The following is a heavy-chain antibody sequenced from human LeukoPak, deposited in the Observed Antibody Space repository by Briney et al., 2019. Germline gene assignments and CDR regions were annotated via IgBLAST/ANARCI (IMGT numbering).Heavy chain of an antibody. CDR2: FYYTGDT. Sequence: SPSETLSLTCTVSGGSISGYYWSWIRLPPGKGLEWIGYFYYTGDTNYNPSLKSRVTISLDSSKNQFSLRLSSVTAADTAVYYCARGPYGRSWSFDYWGQGTLVTVSS. J-gene: IGHJ4*01. D-gene: IGHD6-13*01. CDR1: GGSISGYY. CDR3: ARGPYGRSWSFDY. V-gene: IGHV4-59*01.